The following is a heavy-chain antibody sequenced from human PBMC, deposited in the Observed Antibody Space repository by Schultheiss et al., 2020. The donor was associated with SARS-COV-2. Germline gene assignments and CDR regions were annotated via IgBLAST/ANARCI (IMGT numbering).Heavy chain of an antibody. Sequence: GGSLRLSCAASGFTFSSFALHWVRQAPGEGLEWVAVIWYDGSNKYYADSVKGRFTISRDNSKNTLYLQMNSLRAEDTAVYYCARVLLDIVVVPAANDDYYYGMDVWGQGTTVTVSS. V-gene: IGHV3-33*08. J-gene: IGHJ6*02. D-gene: IGHD2-2*03. CDR1: GFTFSSFA. CDR2: IWYDGSNK. CDR3: ARVLLDIVVVPAANDDYYYGMDV.